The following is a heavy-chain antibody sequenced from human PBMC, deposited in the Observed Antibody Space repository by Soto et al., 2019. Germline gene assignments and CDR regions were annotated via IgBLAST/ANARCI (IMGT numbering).Heavy chain of an antibody. Sequence: QVHLQESGPGLLEPSQTLSLTCNVSGGSINNANYYWGWIRQPPGKGLEWIGCIHSSGNTYYNPSLKSRVTISEDTSKNQFSLKLSSVISADTAMYYCARKYRDGYDFWGQGTLVSVSS. V-gene: IGHV4-30-4*01. D-gene: IGHD5-12*01. CDR3: ARKYRDGYDF. CDR2: IHSSGNT. CDR1: GGSINNANYY. J-gene: IGHJ4*02.